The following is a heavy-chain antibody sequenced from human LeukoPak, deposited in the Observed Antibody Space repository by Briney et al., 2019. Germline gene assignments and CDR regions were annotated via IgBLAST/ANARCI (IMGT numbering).Heavy chain of an antibody. V-gene: IGHV3-74*01. CDR3: SRGDFLPAGFDY. Sequence: GGSLRLSCAASGLNFNNDWMHWVRQAPGKGLVGVSRIKGDGTTTSYADSVIGRFTISRDNAKNTLFLQMNSLRVEDTAFYYCSRGDFLPAGFDYWGQGILVTVSS. J-gene: IGHJ4*02. CDR2: IKGDGTTT. D-gene: IGHD2/OR15-2a*01. CDR1: GLNFNNDW.